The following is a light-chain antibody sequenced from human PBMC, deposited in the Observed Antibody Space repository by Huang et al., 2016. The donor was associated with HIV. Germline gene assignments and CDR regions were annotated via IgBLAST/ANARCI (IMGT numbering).Light chain of an antibody. CDR2: AAS. J-gene: IGKJ4*01. Sequence: DIQMTQSQSSLSASVGDRVTITCRASQGINNYLAWYQQKPGKVPKLLIYAASTLQSGVPSRVCGRGSGTDFTLTISSLHPEDVATYYCQKYNSAPLTFGGGTKVEIK. CDR1: QGINNY. CDR3: QKYNSAPLT. V-gene: IGKV1-27*01.